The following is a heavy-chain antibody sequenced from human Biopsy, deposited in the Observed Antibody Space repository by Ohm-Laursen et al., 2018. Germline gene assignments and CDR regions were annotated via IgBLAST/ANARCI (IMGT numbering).Heavy chain of an antibody. CDR1: GDSLTSGPEN. D-gene: IGHD6-19*01. V-gene: IGHV4-61*01. CDR3: ARGRRTSGWPYFGN. Sequence: SQTLSLTCTVSGDSLTSGPENWSWIRQSPGQGLEYIGFIYSGGNTNYNPSLKNRVTMSVDTSKNQFYLKLYSVTAADAAVYYCARGRRTSGWPYFGNWGQGALVIVSP. CDR2: IYSGGNT. J-gene: IGHJ4*02.